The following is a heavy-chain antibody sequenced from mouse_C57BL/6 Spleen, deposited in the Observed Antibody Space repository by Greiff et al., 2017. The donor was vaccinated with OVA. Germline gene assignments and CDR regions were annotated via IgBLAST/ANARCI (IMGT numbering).Heavy chain of an antibody. CDR1: GYTFTGYW. D-gene: IGHD1-1*01. Sequence: VKLQESGAELMKPGASVKLSCKATGYTFTGYWIEWVKQRPGHGLEWIGEILPGSGSTNYNEKFKGKATFTADTSSNTAYMQLSSLTTEDSAIYYCARGGITTVVATRYFDVWGTGTTVTVSS. V-gene: IGHV1-9*01. CDR3: ARGGITTVVATRYFDV. J-gene: IGHJ1*03. CDR2: ILPGSGST.